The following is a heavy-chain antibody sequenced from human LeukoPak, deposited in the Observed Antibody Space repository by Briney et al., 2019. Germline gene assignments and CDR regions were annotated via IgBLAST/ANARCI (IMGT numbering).Heavy chain of an antibody. CDR2: IRQDESER. V-gene: IGHV3-7*01. CDR3: ARDLGQLLEHYFDY. D-gene: IGHD6-19*01. CDR1: GFSFSSYW. Sequence: GGSLRLSCEGSGFSFSSYWMTWVRQLPGKGPEWVANIRQDESERYFADSVKGRFTISRDNSKNTLYLQMNSLRAEDTAVFYCARDLGQLLEHYFDYWGQGTLVTVSS. J-gene: IGHJ4*02.